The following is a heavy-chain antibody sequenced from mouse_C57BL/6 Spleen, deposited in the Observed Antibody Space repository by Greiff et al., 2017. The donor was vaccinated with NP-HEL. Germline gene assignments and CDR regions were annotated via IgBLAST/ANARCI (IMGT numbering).Heavy chain of an antibody. CDR3: ARPPFYGSSSGFAY. CDR1: GYTFTDYN. D-gene: IGHD1-1*01. J-gene: IGHJ3*01. V-gene: IGHV1-22*01. CDR2: INPNNGGT. Sequence: VQLQQSGPELVKPGASVKMSCKASGYTFTDYNMHWVKQSHGKSLEWMGYINPNNGGTSYNQKFKGKATLTVNKSSSTAYMELRSLTSEDSAVYYCARPPFYGSSSGFAYWGQGTLVTVSA.